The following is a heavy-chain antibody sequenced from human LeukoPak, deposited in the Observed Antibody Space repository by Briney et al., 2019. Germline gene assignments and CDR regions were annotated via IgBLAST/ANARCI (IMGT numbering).Heavy chain of an antibody. CDR2: ISRDGSER. Sequence: GGSLRLSCTTSGFRFSDYWMTWVRQAPGRGLEWVASISRDGSERFHVDSVKGRFTISRDNAKNSLSLQMNTLRAEDTAVYYCARANHNDWGLFDYLGQGTLVTVSS. CDR3: ARANHNDWGLFDY. J-gene: IGHJ4*02. V-gene: IGHV3-7*01. CDR1: GFRFSDYW. D-gene: IGHD7-27*01.